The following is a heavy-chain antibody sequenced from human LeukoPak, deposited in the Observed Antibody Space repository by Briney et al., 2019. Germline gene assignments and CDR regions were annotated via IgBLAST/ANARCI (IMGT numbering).Heavy chain of an antibody. CDR3: TRPHYGAGRNTHSDY. D-gene: IGHD4-17*01. CDR2: IRSKANSYAT. J-gene: IGHJ4*02. CDR1: GFTFSGSA. V-gene: IGHV3-73*01. Sequence: GGSLRLSCAASGFTFSGSAMHWVRQASGKGLEWVGRIRSKANSYATAYAASVKGRFTISRDDSKNTADLQMNSLKTEDTAVYYCTRPHYGAGRNTHSDYWGQGTLVTVSS.